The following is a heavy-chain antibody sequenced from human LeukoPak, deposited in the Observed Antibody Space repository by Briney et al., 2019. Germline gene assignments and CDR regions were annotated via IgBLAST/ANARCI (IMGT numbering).Heavy chain of an antibody. D-gene: IGHD2/OR15-2a*01. CDR2: IIPIFGTA. Sequence: SVNVSCKACGGTFSSYAMSWVRQAPGQGLEWMGGIIPIFGTANYAQKLEGRVTITTAESTSTSYMELSSPRSEDAAGYYCAGDLAASIMDVWGKGTTVTVSS. J-gene: IGHJ6*03. CDR3: AGDLAASIMDV. V-gene: IGHV1-69*05. CDR1: GGTFSSYA.